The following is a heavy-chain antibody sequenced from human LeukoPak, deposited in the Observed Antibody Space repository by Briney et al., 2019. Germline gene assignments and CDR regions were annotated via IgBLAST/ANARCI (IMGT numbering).Heavy chain of an antibody. J-gene: IGHJ4*02. CDR3: ARGGSYYYGSGHELDY. V-gene: IGHV3-33*01. D-gene: IGHD3-10*01. Sequence: CYDLSNKSYPPSVKPRFPISRDNSKTPLYLQMNSLRAEDTAVYYCARGGSYYYGSGHELDYWGQGPLVTVSS. CDR2: CYDLSNK.